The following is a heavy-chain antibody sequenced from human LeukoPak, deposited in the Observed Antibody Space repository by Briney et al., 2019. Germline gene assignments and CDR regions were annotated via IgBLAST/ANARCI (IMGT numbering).Heavy chain of an antibody. CDR3: ARDAAAHGLFDY. J-gene: IGHJ4*02. CDR1: GYTFISYY. Sequence: ASVKVSCKASGYTFISYYIHWLRQAPGQGLEWMGMTNPSGGTTSYAQKFQGRVTMTRDMSTSTVYIDLISLRSEDTAVYYCARDAAAHGLFDYWGQGTLVTVSS. CDR2: TNPSGGTT. D-gene: IGHD6-13*01. V-gene: IGHV1-46*01.